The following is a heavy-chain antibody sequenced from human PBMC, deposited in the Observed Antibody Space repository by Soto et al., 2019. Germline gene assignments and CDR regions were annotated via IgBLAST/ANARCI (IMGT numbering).Heavy chain of an antibody. CDR3: AAVMGSDYDYVWGSLSFDH. J-gene: IGHJ4*02. CDR1: GFIFATTA. V-gene: IGHV3-23*01. CDR2: ISGSGVRT. Sequence: VQLLQSGGGLVQPGGSLRLSCEASGFIFATTAMGWVRQAPGKGLEWVSTISGSGVRTYYADSAKGRFTISRGNSKNTLFLQMNRLRADDTAVYFCAAVMGSDYDYVWGSLSFDHWGQGALVTVST. D-gene: IGHD3-16*01.